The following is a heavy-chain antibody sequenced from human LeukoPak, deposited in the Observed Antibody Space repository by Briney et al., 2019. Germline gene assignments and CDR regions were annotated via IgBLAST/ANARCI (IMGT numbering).Heavy chain of an antibody. V-gene: IGHV3-73*01. Sequence: GGSLRLSCVASGFTFSGSAMHWVRQASGKGLEWVGRVRSRANSYATTYAASVKGRFSISRDDSKNTAFLEMNSLKTEDTAVYYCTTHYYDSSGYHYGAFDYCGQGTLVTVSS. CDR3: TTHYYDSSGYHYGAFDY. CDR1: GFTFSGSA. J-gene: IGHJ4*02. D-gene: IGHD3-22*01. CDR2: VRSRANSYAT.